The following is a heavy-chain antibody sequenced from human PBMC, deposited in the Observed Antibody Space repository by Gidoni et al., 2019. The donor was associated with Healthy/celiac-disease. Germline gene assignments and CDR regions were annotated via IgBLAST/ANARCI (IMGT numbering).Heavy chain of an antibody. D-gene: IGHD4-17*01. J-gene: IGHJ6*02. CDR3: ARGTVTTGYYYYGMDV. CDR1: GFTVSSNY. V-gene: IGHV3-53*04. CDR2: IYSGGST. Sequence: EVQLVASGGGLVQPGGSLRLSCAASGFTVSSNYMSWVRQAPGKGLEWVSVIYSGGSTYYADSVKGRFTISRHNSKNTLYLQMNSLRAEDTAVYYCARGTVTTGYYYYGMDVWGQGTTVTVSS.